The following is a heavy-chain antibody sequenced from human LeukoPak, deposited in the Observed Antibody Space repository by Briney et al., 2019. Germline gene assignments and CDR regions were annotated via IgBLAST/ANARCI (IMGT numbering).Heavy chain of an antibody. D-gene: IGHD4-17*01. V-gene: IGHV3-53*01. CDR1: GFTVSSNY. Sequence: GGSLRLSCAASGFTVSSNYMSWVRQAPGKGLEWVSVIYSGGSTYYADSVKGRFTISRDNSKNTLYLQMNSLRAEDTAVYYCARGAGDYGDYFLGYWGQGTLVTVSS. J-gene: IGHJ4*02. CDR3: ARGAGDYGDYFLGY. CDR2: IYSGGST.